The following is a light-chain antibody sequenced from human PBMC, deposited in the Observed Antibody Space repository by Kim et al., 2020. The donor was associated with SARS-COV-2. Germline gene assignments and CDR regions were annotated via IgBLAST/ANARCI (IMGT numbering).Light chain of an antibody. CDR3: QQSNSFPYT. Sequence: DIQMTQSPSSVSASVGDRVTISCRASQNIRSWLAWYQQKPGKAPNLLIYAASTLKGGVPSRFSGSGSGTDFTLTISSLQPEDFATYFCQQSNSFPYTFGQGTKLEI. CDR1: QNIRSW. J-gene: IGKJ2*01. CDR2: AAS. V-gene: IGKV1-12*01.